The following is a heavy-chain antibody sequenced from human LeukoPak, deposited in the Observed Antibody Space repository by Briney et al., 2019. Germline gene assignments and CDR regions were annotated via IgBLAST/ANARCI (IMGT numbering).Heavy chain of an antibody. D-gene: IGHD6-19*01. CDR1: GFTFSSYA. J-gene: IGHJ4*02. CDR2: ISGSGGST. CDR3: ASIAVAAHYFDY. V-gene: IGHV3-23*01. Sequence: EPGGSLRLSCAASGFTFSSYAMSWVRQAPGKGLEWVSAISGSGGSTYYADSVKGRFTISRDNSKNTLYLQMNSLRAEDTAVYYCASIAVAAHYFDYWGQGTLVTVSS.